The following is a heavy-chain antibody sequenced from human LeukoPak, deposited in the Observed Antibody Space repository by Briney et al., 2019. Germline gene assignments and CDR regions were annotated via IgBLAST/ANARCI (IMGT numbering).Heavy chain of an antibody. J-gene: IGHJ3*02. D-gene: IGHD4-17*01. V-gene: IGHV3-30*02. CDR2: ILFDGIKI. CDR3: ARDSPYGDYILGAFDI. Sequence: PGGSLRLSCAASGFTFSNYGMHWVRQAPGKGLEWVAIILFDGIKIYYADSVKGRFTISRDNAKNSLYLQMNSLRAEDTAVYYCARDSPYGDYILGAFDIWGQGTMVTVSS. CDR1: GFTFSNYG.